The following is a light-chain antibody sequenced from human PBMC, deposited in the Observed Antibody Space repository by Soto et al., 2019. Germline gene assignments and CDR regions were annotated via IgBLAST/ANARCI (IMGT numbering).Light chain of an antibody. V-gene: IGLV7-46*01. Sequence: QAVVTQEPSLTVSPGGTVTLTCGSSTGAVTSGHYPYWFQQKPGQAPRTLIYDTSNKHSWTPARFSGSLLGGKAALTLSGAQPEDEAEYYCLLSYSGALLVVFGGGTKLTVL. CDR2: DTS. CDR3: LLSYSGALLVV. CDR1: TGAVTSGHY. J-gene: IGLJ2*01.